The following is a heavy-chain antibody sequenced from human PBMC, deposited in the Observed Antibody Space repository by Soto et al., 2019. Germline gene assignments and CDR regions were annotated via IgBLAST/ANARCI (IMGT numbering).Heavy chain of an antibody. V-gene: IGHV1-18*01. CDR3: ATHYGATFDY. CDR2: INAYNGNT. CDR1: GYTFTSYG. J-gene: IGHJ4*02. Sequence: ASGKVSCKASGYTFTSYGISWVRQAPGQGLEWMGRINAYNGNTNYAQKFQGRVTVTADKSTSTAYMELSSLRSEDTAVYYCATHYGATFDYWGQGTLVTVSS. D-gene: IGHD4-17*01.